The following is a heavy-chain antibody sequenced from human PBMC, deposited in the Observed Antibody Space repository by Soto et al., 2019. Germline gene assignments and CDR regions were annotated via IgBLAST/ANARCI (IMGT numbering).Heavy chain of an antibody. Sequence: PSETLSLTXTVSGGSVSSGSYYWSWIRQPPGRGLEWIGYIYYSGSTNYNPSLKSRVTISVDTSKNQFSLKLSSVTAADTAVYYCARPLSGWYYFDYWGQGTLVTVSS. CDR3: ARPLSGWYYFDY. D-gene: IGHD6-19*01. CDR2: IYYSGST. CDR1: GGSVSSGSYY. V-gene: IGHV4-61*01. J-gene: IGHJ4*02.